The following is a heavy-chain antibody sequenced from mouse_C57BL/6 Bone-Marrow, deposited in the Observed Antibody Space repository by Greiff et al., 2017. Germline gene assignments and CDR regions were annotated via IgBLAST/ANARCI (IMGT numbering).Heavy chain of an antibody. CDR3: GYSNCGFACCFDY. CDR1: GYTFTSYW. Sequence: QVQLQQPGAELVKPGASVKMSCKASGYTFTSYWITWVKQRPGQGLEWIGDIYPGSGSTNYNEKFKSKATLTVDTSSSTAYMQLSSLTSEDSAVXYCGYSNCGFACCFDYWGQGTPVTVSA. D-gene: IGHD2-5*01. V-gene: IGHV1-55*01. J-gene: IGHJ3*01. CDR2: IYPGSGST.